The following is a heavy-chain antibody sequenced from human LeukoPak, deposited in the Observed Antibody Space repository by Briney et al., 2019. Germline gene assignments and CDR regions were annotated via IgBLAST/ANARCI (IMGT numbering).Heavy chain of an antibody. CDR1: GFTFSNYA. CDR2: VSYDGSTR. CDR3: AREVFNDYYDGSGYSPKGAFDI. V-gene: IGHV3-30-3*01. J-gene: IGHJ3*02. Sequence: PGGSLRLSCAASGFTFSNYAMHWVRQAPGKGLEWVAVVSYDGSTRYYAHSVKGRFPISRDNSKNTLYLQMNSLRAEDTAVYYCAREVFNDYYDGSGYSPKGAFDIWGQGTMVTVSS. D-gene: IGHD3-22*01.